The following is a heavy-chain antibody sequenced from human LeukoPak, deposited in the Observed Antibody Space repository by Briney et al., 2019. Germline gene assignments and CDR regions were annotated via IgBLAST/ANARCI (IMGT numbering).Heavy chain of an antibody. CDR2: IYYSGST. CDR3: ARHPLVLTPYIDS. Sequence: SETLSLTCTVSGGSISSSNDYWGWIRQPQGRGLEWIANIYYSGSTYYNLSLKSRVIISVDKSKNQFSLKLRSVTAADTATYYCARHPLVLTPYIDSWGQGTLVTVSS. D-gene: IGHD1-14*01. V-gene: IGHV4-39*01. CDR1: GGSISSSNDY. J-gene: IGHJ4*02.